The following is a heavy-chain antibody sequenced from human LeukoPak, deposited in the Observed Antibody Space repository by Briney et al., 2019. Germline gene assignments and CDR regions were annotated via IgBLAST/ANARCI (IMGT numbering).Heavy chain of an antibody. CDR2: ISGSGGST. V-gene: IGHV3-23*01. CDR3: AKRDGYNSNYFDY. CDR1: GFSFSNYA. D-gene: IGHD5-24*01. J-gene: IGHJ4*02. Sequence: GGSLRLSCVPSGFSFSNYAMSWVRQAPGKGLEWVSSISGSGGSTHYADSVKGRFTISRDKTKNTLYLQMNSLRAEDTAVYYCAKRDGYNSNYFDYWGQGTLVTVSS.